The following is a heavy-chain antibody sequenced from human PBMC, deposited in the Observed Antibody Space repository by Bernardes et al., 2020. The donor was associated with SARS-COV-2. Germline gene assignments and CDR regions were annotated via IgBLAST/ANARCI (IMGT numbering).Heavy chain of an antibody. CDR1: GGSIRSGDYY. V-gene: IGHV4-30-4*01. CDR2: IYYSGST. D-gene: IGHD2-2*02. CDR3: ARAPGYCSSTSCHRGDNWFDP. J-gene: IGHJ5*02. Sequence: SETLSLTCTVSGGSIRSGDYYWSWIRQPPGKGLEWIGYIYYSGSTYYNPSLKSRVTISVDTSKNQFSLKLSSVTAADTAVYYCARAPGYCSSTSCHRGDNWFDPWGQGTLVTVSS.